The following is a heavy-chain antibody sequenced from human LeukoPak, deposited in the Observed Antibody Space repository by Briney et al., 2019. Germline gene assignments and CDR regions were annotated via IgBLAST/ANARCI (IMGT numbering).Heavy chain of an antibody. CDR3: ARQGVVGATGFDY. V-gene: IGHV4-39*01. J-gene: IGHJ4*02. CDR1: GGSISSISYC. CDR2: IYSSGST. Sequence: SETLSLTCSVSGGSISSISYCWGWIRQPPGKGLEWIGNIYSSGSTYNNPSLKSRVIISVDTSKNQFSLKLTSVTAADTAVYYCARQGVVGATGFDYWGQGTLVTVSS. D-gene: IGHD1-26*01.